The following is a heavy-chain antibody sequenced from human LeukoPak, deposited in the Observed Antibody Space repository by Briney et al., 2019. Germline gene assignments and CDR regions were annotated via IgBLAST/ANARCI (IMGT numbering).Heavy chain of an antibody. D-gene: IGHD3-22*01. V-gene: IGHV3-53*01. J-gene: IGHJ3*02. Sequence: GGSLRLSCAASGFTVSGNYMSWVRQAPGKGLEWVSVTYTGGNSYYADSVKGRFITSRDISKNTLYLQMNSLRAEDSALYYCARGGRGSAAVVAPRSFDIWGQGTMVTVSS. CDR3: ARGGRGSAAVVAPRSFDI. CDR1: GFTVSGNY. CDR2: TYTGGNS.